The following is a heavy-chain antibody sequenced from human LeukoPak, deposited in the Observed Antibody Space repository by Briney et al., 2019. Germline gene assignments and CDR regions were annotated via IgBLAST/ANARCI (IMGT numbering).Heavy chain of an antibody. Sequence: ASVKVSCKASGYTFTSYAMNWVRQAPGQGLEWMGWINTNTGNPTYAQGFTGRSVFSLDTSVSTAYLQISSLKAEDTAVYYCATKWELSHFDYWGQGTLVTVSS. CDR1: GYTFTSYA. CDR3: ATKWELSHFDY. J-gene: IGHJ4*02. V-gene: IGHV7-4-1*02. CDR2: INTNTGNP. D-gene: IGHD1-26*01.